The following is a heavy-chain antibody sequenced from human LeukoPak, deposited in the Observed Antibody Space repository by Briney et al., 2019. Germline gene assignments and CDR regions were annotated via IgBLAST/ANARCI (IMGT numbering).Heavy chain of an antibody. CDR2: FDPEDGET. Sequence: GASAKVSCKVSGYTLTELSMHWVRQAPGKGLEWMGGFDPEDGETIYAQKFQGRVTMTEDTSTDTAYMELSSLRSEDTAVYYCATESALSAYCGGDCYAFDYWGQGTLVTVSS. J-gene: IGHJ4*02. CDR1: GYTLTELS. D-gene: IGHD2-21*01. V-gene: IGHV1-24*01. CDR3: ATESALSAYCGGDCYAFDY.